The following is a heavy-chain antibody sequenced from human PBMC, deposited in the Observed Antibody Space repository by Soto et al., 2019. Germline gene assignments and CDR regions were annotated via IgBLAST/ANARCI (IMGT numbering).Heavy chain of an antibody. V-gene: IGHV3-21*01. CDR1: GFTFSSYS. D-gene: IGHD4-17*01. J-gene: IGHJ4*02. CDR2: ISSSSSYI. CDR3: ARGSDHHLLRWGVY. Sequence: EVQLVESGGGLVKPGGSLRLSCAASGFTFSSYSMNWVRQAPGKGLEWVSSISSSSSYIYYADSVKGRFTISRDNAKNTLYLQMNSLRADDTAVYYWARGSDHHLLRWGVYWGQGTLVTVSS.